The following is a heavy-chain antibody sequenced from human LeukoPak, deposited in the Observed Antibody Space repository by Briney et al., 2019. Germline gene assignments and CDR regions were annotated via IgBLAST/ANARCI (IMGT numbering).Heavy chain of an antibody. CDR2: IYTGDSDT. J-gene: IGHJ6*03. CDR3: ARPRIAAVFNYYYYMDV. D-gene: IGHD6-13*01. Sequence: GASLQISCQGSGSTFTSYWIGWVRQLPGKGLEWMAIIYTGDSDTRYSPSFQGQVTISGDKAISTAYLQWSSLKASDTAMYYCARPRIAAVFNYYYYMDVWGKGTTVTVSS. V-gene: IGHV5-51*01. CDR1: GSTFTSYW.